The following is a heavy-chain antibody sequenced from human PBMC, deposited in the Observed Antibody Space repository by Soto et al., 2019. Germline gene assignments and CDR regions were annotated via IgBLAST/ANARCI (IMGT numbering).Heavy chain of an antibody. D-gene: IGHD6-13*01. CDR3: AKDHDEAAGPLYYYYYGMDV. CDR2: ISYDGSNK. V-gene: IGHV3-30*18. CDR1: GFTFSSYG. Sequence: VGPLRHSCTASGFTFSSYGMHWVRQSPGKGLEWLAVISYDGSNKYYADSVKGRFTISRDNSKNTLYLQMNSLRAEDTAVYYCAKDHDEAAGPLYYYYYGMDVWGQGTTVTVSS. J-gene: IGHJ6*02.